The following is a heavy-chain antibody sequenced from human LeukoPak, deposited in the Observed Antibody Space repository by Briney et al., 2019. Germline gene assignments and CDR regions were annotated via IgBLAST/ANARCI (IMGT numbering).Heavy chain of an antibody. D-gene: IGHD6-19*01. Sequence: SVKVSCKASGYTFTSYAISWVRQAPGQGLEWMGGIIPIFGTANYAQKFQGRVTITADESTSTAYMELSSLRSEDTAVYYCAREDSSGWYHFDYWGQGTLVTVSS. CDR1: GYTFTSYA. CDR3: AREDSSGWYHFDY. CDR2: IIPIFGTA. V-gene: IGHV1-69*13. J-gene: IGHJ4*02.